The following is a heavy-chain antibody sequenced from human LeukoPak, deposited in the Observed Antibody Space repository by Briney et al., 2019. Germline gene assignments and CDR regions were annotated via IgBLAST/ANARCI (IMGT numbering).Heavy chain of an antibody. V-gene: IGHV3-30*02. J-gene: IGHJ4*02. D-gene: IGHD2-2*02. CDR2: IRYDGSNK. Sequence: GGSLRLSCAASGFTFSSYGMHWVRQAPGKGLEWVAFIRYDGSNKYYADSVKGRFTISRDNSKNTLYLQMNSLRAEDTAVYYCAKWGGPYCSSTSCSTPFDYWGQGTLVTVSS. CDR3: AKWGGPYCSSTSCSTPFDY. CDR1: GFTFSSYG.